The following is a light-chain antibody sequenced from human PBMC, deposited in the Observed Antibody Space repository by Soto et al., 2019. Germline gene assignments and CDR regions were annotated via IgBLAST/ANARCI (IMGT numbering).Light chain of an antibody. CDR3: QQYGHSPIT. V-gene: IGKV3-20*01. J-gene: IGKJ5*01. CDR1: QSLSGNY. Sequence: EIVLTQSPGTLSLSPGERVTLSCRASQSLSGNYLAWYQQKPGQAPTFLIYGASNRATDIPDRFSGGGSGTDYALTINRLQPEDSAVYYCQQYGHSPITFGQGTRLEIK. CDR2: GAS.